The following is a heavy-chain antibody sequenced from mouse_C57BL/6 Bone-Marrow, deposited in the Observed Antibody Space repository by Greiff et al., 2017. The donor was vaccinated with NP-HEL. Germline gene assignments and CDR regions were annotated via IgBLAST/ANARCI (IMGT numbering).Heavy chain of an antibody. CDR3: ARGILGDYYYAMDD. V-gene: IGHV1-69*01. J-gene: IGHJ4*01. Sequence: QVQLQQPGAELVMPGASVKLSCKASGYTFTSYWMHWVKQRPGQGLEWIGEIDPSDSYTNYNQKFKGKSTLTVDKSSSTAYMQLSSLTSEDSAVYYCARGILGDYYYAMDDWGQGTSGTVSS. CDR2: IDPSDSYT. CDR1: GYTFTSYW. D-gene: IGHD1-1*01.